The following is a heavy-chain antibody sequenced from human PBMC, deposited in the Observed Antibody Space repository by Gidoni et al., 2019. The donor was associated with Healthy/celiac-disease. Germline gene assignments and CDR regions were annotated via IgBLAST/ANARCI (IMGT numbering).Heavy chain of an antibody. CDR1: RGSFSGYY. V-gene: IGHV4-34*02. Sequence: QVQLQQWGAGLLKPSETLSLTCAVYRGSFSGYYWSWIRQPPGKGLEWIGEINHSGSTNYNPSLKSRVTISVDTSKNQFSLKLSSVTAADTAVYYCARGRGCSNTSCYRYYFDYWGQGTLVTVSS. J-gene: IGHJ4*02. CDR2: INHSGST. CDR3: ARGRGCSNTSCYRYYFDY. D-gene: IGHD2-2*02.